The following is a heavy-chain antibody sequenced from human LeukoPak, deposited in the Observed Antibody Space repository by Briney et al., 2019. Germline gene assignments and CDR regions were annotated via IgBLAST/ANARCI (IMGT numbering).Heavy chain of an antibody. CDR2: INHSGST. D-gene: IGHD2-8*02. Sequence: GSLRLSCAASGFTFSSYAMSWVRQTPGKGLEWIGEINHSGSTTYNPSLKSRVTISVGTSKNQFSLKLSSVTAADTALYYCARVYWSHPAKYYFDYWGQGTLVTVSS. CDR1: GFTFSSYA. CDR3: ARVYWSHPAKYYFDY. J-gene: IGHJ4*02. V-gene: IGHV4-34*01.